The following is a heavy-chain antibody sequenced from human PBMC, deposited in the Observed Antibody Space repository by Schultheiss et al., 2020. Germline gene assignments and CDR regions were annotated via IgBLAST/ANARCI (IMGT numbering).Heavy chain of an antibody. CDR1: GFTFSSYA. CDR2: ISYDGSNK. V-gene: IGHV3-30*04. CDR3: ARPRHGYTYGDYFYGMDV. Sequence: GGSLRLSGAASGFTFSSYAMHWVRQAPGKGLEWVAVISYDGSNKYYADSVKGRFTISRDNSKNTLYLQMNSLRAEDTAVYYCARPRHGYTYGDYFYGMDVWGQGTTVTVSS. D-gene: IGHD5-18*01. J-gene: IGHJ6*02.